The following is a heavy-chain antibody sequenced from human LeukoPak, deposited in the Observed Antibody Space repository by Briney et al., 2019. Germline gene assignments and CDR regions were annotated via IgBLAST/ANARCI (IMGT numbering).Heavy chain of an antibody. Sequence: SVKVSCKASGGTFSSYAISWVRQAPGQGLEWMGRIIPILGIANYAQKFQGRVTITADKSTSTAYMELSSLGSEDTAVYYCASLGDYCGGDCYSDYWGQGTLVTVSS. CDR2: IIPILGIA. D-gene: IGHD2-21*02. CDR3: ASLGDYCGGDCYSDY. CDR1: GGTFSSYA. J-gene: IGHJ4*02. V-gene: IGHV1-69*04.